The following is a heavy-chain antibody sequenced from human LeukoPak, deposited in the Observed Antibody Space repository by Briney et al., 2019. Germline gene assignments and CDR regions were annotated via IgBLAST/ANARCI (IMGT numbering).Heavy chain of an antibody. Sequence: GGSLRLSCAASGFTFSSYAMSWVRQAPGKGLEWVSSISSSSSYIYYADSVKGRFTISRDNAKNSLYLQMNSLRAEDTAVYYCAGDSLDTGHYFDYWGQGTLVTVSS. J-gene: IGHJ4*02. D-gene: IGHD3-9*01. CDR1: GFTFSSYA. CDR2: ISSSSSYI. V-gene: IGHV3-21*01. CDR3: AGDSLDTGHYFDY.